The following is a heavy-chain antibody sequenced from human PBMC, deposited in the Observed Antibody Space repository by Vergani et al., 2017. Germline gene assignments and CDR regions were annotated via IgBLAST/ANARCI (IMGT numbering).Heavy chain of an antibody. CDR3: AKSPIVGATLFDY. CDR1: GFTFSSYA. CDR2: ISGSGGST. J-gene: IGHJ4*02. Sequence: EVQLLESGGGLVQPGGSLRLSCASSGFTFSSYAMSWVRQAPGKGLEWVSAISGSGGSTYYADPVKGRLTISRDNSKNTLYLQMNSLRAEDTAVYYCAKSPIVGATLFDYWGQGTLVTVSS. V-gene: IGHV3-23*01. D-gene: IGHD1-26*01.